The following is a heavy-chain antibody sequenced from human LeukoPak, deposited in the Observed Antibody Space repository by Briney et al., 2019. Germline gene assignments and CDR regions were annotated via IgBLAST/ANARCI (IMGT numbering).Heavy chain of an antibody. CDR1: GFTFYDYA. D-gene: IGHD2-2*01. CDR2: ISWNSGSI. Sequence: GGSLRLSCAASGFTFYDYAMHWVRQAPGKGLEWVSGISWNSGSIGYADSVKGRFTISRDNSKNTLYLQMNSLRAEDTAVYYCASSVGYCSSTSCYEAEYWGQGTLVTVSS. CDR3: ASSVGYCSSTSCYEAEY. J-gene: IGHJ4*02. V-gene: IGHV3-9*01.